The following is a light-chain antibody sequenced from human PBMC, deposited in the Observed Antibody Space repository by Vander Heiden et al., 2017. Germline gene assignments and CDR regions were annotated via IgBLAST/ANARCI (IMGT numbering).Light chain of an antibody. CDR2: GKN. J-gene: IGLJ2*01. Sequence: SSELTQDPAVSVTLRQPVRIACQGDSLRSYYASWYQQKPGQAPVLVSYGKNNRPSGIPDRFSGSSSGNTASLTITGAQAEDEADYYCNSRDSSGNPLFGGGTKLTVL. CDR3: NSRDSSGNPL. V-gene: IGLV3-19*01. CDR1: SLRSYY.